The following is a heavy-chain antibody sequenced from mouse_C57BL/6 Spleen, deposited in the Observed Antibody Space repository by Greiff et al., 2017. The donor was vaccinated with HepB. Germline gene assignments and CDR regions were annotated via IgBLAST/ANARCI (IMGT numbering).Heavy chain of an antibody. J-gene: IGHJ2*01. Sequence: QVQLQQSGAELVKPGASVKLSCKASGYTFTSYWMHWVKQRPGRGLEWIGRIDPNSGGTKYNEKFKSKATLTVDKPSSTAYMQLSSLTSEDSAVYECEKGYNYGSSLDYDDWGQGTTLTVAS. V-gene: IGHV1-72*01. D-gene: IGHD1-1*01. CDR3: EKGYNYGSSLDYDD. CDR2: IDPNSGGT. CDR1: GYTFTSYW.